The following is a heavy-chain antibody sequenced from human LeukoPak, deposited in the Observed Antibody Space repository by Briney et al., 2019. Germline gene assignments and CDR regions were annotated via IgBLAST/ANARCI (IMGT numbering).Heavy chain of an antibody. CDR1: GYTFTGYY. J-gene: IGHJ4*02. D-gene: IGHD6-19*01. CDR2: INPSGGST. V-gene: IGHV1-46*01. CDR3: ARNPGAVADPFDY. Sequence: ASVTVSCKASGYTFTGYYMHWVRQAPGQGLEWMGWINPSGGSTSYAQKFQGRVTMTRDTSTSTVYMELSSLRSEDTAVYYCARNPGAVADPFDYWGQGTLVTVSS.